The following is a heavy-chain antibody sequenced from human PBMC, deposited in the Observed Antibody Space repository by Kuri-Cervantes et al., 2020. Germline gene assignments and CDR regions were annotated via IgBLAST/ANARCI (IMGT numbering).Heavy chain of an antibody. V-gene: IGHV3-21*04. J-gene: IGHJ3*02. CDR3: AKSYRQWLRAFDI. Sequence: ETLSLTCAASGFTFSSYSMNWVRQAPGKGLEWVSPISSSSSYIYYADSVKGRFTISRDNSKTPLYLQMNSLRAEDTAVYYCAKSYRQWLRAFDIWGQGTMVTVSS. D-gene: IGHD6-19*01. CDR2: ISSSSSYI. CDR1: GFTFSSYS.